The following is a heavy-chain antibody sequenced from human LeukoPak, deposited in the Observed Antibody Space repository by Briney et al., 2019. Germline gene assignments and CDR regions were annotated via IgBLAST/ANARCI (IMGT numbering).Heavy chain of an antibody. CDR2: ISSSSSTI. CDR1: RFTFTSYS. V-gene: IGHV3-48*02. Sequence: RSLRPSCAASRFTFTSYSMNWVRQAPGKRLEWVSYISSSSSTIYYADSVKGRFTISRDNAKNSLYLQMNSLRDEDTAVYYCVRGDNWFDPWGQGTLVTVS. J-gene: IGHJ5*02. CDR3: VRGDNWFDP.